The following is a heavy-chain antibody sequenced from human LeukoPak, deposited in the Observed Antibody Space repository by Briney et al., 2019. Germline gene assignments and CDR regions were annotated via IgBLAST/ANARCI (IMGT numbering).Heavy chain of an antibody. Sequence: SETLSLTCTVSGASIRNSNSFWGWIRQPPGKGLEWIGSIYYSGSTYHNPSLKSRVTMFVDTSKNQFSLKLNSVTAADTAVYYCARFLAAVVANNYYYYYMDVWGKGTTVTVSS. D-gene: IGHD2-15*01. J-gene: IGHJ6*03. CDR2: IYYSGST. V-gene: IGHV4-39*01. CDR1: GASIRNSNSF. CDR3: ARFLAAVVANNYYYYYMDV.